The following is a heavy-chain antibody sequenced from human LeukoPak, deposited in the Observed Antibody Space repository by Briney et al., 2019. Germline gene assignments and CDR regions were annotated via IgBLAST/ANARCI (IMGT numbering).Heavy chain of an antibody. CDR1: GLTFSNSA. D-gene: IGHD3-10*01. V-gene: IGHV3-23*01. CDR3: ARDLSYGSLEF. J-gene: IGHJ4*02. Sequence: GGSLRLSCAASGLTFSNSAMNWVRQAPGKGLECVSSVSTSGGTYYADSVKGRFTIFRDDSKNTLYLQMNSLRDEDTAVYSCARDLSYGSLEFWGQGTLVTVSS. CDR2: VSTSGGT.